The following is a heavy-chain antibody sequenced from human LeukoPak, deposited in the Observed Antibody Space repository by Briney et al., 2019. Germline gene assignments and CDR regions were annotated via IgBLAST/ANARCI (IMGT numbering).Heavy chain of an antibody. CDR3: AREYYDFWSGSFLSFDY. V-gene: IGHV1-18*01. CDR2: ISGYNGNT. D-gene: IGHD3-3*01. J-gene: IGHJ4*02. CDR1: GSTFTTYG. Sequence: GASVKVSCEASGSTFTTYGIGWVRQAPGQGLEWMGWISGYNGNTNYAQKFQGRVTMTTDTSTSTAYMELRSLRSDDTAVYYCAREYYDFWSGSFLSFDYWGQGTLVTVSS.